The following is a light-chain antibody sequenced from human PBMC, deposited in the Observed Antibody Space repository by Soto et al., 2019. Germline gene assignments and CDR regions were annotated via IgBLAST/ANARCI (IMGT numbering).Light chain of an antibody. V-gene: IGLV1-47*01. J-gene: IGLJ1*01. CDR2: RNN. CDR3: AAWDDSLSGGV. CDR1: SSNIGSNF. Sequence: QSVLTQSPSASGTPGQRVTISCSGSSSNIGSNFVYWYQQLPGTAPKLLIYRNNRRPSGVPDRFSGSKSDASASLAISGLRSEDEADYYCAAWDDSLSGGVFGPGTKLTVL.